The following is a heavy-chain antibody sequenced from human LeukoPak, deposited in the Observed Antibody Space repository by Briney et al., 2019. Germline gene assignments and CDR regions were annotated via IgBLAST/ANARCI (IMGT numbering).Heavy chain of an antibody. CDR3: VKAGYYHSSDYYYYFHH. CDR2: ISYDGSNK. CDR1: GFTFSSYG. Sequence: GGSLRLSCAASGFTFSSYGMHWVRQAPGKGLEWVAVISYDGSNKYYADSVKGRFTISRDNSKNTLYLQMNSLRAEDTAVYYCVKAGYYHSSDYYYYFHHWGQGTLVSVSS. J-gene: IGHJ1*01. D-gene: IGHD3-22*01. V-gene: IGHV3-30*18.